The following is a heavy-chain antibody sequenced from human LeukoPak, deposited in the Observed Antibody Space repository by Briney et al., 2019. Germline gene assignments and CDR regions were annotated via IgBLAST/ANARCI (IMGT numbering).Heavy chain of an antibody. Sequence: SETLSLTCTVSGYSISSGYYWGWIRQPPGKGLEWIGYIYYSGSTNYNPSLKSRVTISVDTSKNQFSLKLSSVTAADTAVYYCARDRYYYGSGSYYYYYYYMDVWGKGTTVTVSS. V-gene: IGHV4-61*01. CDR2: IYYSGST. J-gene: IGHJ6*03. D-gene: IGHD3-10*01. CDR3: ARDRYYYGSGSYYYYYYYMDV. CDR1: GYSISSGYY.